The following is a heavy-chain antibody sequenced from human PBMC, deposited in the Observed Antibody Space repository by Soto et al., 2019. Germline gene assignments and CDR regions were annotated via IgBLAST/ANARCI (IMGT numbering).Heavy chain of an antibody. J-gene: IGHJ6*03. Sequence: QVQLVESGGGLVKPGRSLRLSCAASGFTFSDYYMSWIRQAPGKGLEWVSYSNSSGDTVYYADSVKGRFTISRDNAKNSLYLQMNSLRAEDTAVYYCARGTGKVFGYYYYMDVWGKGTTVTVSS. V-gene: IGHV3-11*01. D-gene: IGHD1-20*01. CDR3: ARGTGKVFGYYYYMDV. CDR1: GFTFSDYY. CDR2: SNSSGDTV.